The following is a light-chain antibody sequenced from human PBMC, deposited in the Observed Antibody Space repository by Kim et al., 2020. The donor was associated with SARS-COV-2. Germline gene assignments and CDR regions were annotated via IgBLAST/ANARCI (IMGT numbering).Light chain of an antibody. CDR2: DTS. Sequence: LSPGQRATLSCRASQGLTSSSLAWFQQTPGQAPRLLIYDTSRRPPGIPDRFSGSGSGTDFTLTISRLEPEDFAVYFCQQYGGPWTFGQGTKVDIK. V-gene: IGKV3-20*01. CDR1: QGLTSSS. CDR3: QQYGGPWT. J-gene: IGKJ1*01.